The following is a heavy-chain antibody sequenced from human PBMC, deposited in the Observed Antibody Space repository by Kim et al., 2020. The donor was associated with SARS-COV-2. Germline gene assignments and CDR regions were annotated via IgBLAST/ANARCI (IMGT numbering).Heavy chain of an antibody. V-gene: IGHV3-49*04. CDR1: GFTFGDYA. Sequence: GGSLRLSCTASGFTFGDYAMAWVRQAPGKGLEWVGLIRSKAYGGTTEYAASVKGRFTISRDDSNSIAYLQMNSLRIEDTAVYSCARDLWFGYYLGTWFDPWGLGTLVTVSS. D-gene: IGHD3-10*01. CDR2: IRSKAYGGTT. CDR3: ARDLWFGYYLGTWFDP. J-gene: IGHJ5*02.